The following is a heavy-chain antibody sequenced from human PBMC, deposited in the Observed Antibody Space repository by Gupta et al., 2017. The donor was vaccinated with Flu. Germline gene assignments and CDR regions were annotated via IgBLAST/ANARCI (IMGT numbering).Heavy chain of an antibody. V-gene: IGHV3-74*01. CDR2: INPDGTNT. Sequence: WRHGVGQAPGKGLVWVSRINPDGTNTNYADSGKGRFTISRDNAKNTLYLHMNSLRAEDTAVYYCARMHYYESSGYYGFFDSWGQGTLVTVSS. CDR1: W. D-gene: IGHD3-22*01. CDR3: ARMHYYESSGYYGFFDS. J-gene: IGHJ4*02.